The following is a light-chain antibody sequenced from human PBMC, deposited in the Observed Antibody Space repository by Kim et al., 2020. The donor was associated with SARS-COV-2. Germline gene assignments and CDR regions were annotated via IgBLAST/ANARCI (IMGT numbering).Light chain of an antibody. CDR1: QSVRSN. Sequence: SPGERATLSGRASQSVRSNLAWYQQKPGQAPRLLIYGASTRATGIPARFSGSGSGTEFTLTISSLQSEDFAVYYCQQYNDWPPLTFGGGTKVDIK. J-gene: IGKJ4*01. CDR3: QQYNDWPPLT. CDR2: GAS. V-gene: IGKV3-15*01.